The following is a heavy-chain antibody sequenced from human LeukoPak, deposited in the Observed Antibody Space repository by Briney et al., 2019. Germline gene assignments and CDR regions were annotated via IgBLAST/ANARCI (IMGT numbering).Heavy chain of an antibody. CDR2: INPNSGGT. Sequence: GASVKVSCKASGYTFTGYYMHWVRQAPGQGLEWMGWINPNSGGTNYAQKFQGRVTMTRDTSISTAYMELSRLRSDETAVYYCARDGDYRDGYNLPLFDYWGQGTLVTVSS. CDR3: ARDGDYRDGYNLPLFDY. CDR1: GYTFTGYY. D-gene: IGHD5-24*01. V-gene: IGHV1-2*02. J-gene: IGHJ4*02.